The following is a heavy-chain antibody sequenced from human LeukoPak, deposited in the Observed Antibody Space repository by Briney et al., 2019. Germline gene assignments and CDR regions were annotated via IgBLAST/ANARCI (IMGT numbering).Heavy chain of an antibody. V-gene: IGHV3-30*18. CDR3: AKDSSVYYYDSRNFDY. D-gene: IGHD3-22*01. CDR1: GFTFSSYG. CDR2: ISYDGSNE. Sequence: GGSLGLSCAASGFTFSSYGMHWVRQAPGKGLEWVAIISYDGSNEYYADSVKGRFTISRDNSKNTLYLQMNSLRAEDTAVYYCAKDSSVYYYDSRNFDYWGQGTLVTVSS. J-gene: IGHJ4*02.